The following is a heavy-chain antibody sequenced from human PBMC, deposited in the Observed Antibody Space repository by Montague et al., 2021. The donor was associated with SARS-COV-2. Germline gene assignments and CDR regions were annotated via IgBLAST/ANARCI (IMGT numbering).Heavy chain of an antibody. CDR1: GGSIDGNN. J-gene: IGHJ1*01. CDR2: IGST. D-gene: IGHD4-23*01. Sequence: SETLSLTCTVSGGSIDGNNWTWVRQPPGKGLEWIGQIGSTNYNTSLESRISTSVDTSKSQFSLNLASVTAADSAIYYCAMLYGGGGGMGDWGQGTLVTVSS. V-gene: IGHV4-59*01. CDR3: AMLYGGGGGMGD.